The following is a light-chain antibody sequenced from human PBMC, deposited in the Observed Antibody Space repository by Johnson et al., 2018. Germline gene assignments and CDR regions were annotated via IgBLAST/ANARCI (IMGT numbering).Light chain of an antibody. V-gene: IGLV1-51*01. Sequence: QSVLTQPPSVSAAPGQKVTISCSGSSSNIGNNYVSWYQHLPGTAPKLLIYDNNKRPSGIPDRFSGSKSGTSATLGITGLQTGDEADYYCGTWDSSRRAGYVFGTGTKVTVL. CDR3: GTWDSSRRAGYV. CDR2: DNN. J-gene: IGLJ1*01. CDR1: SSNIGNNY.